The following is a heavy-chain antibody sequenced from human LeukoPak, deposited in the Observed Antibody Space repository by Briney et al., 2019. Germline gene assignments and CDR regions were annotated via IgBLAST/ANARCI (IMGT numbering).Heavy chain of an antibody. CDR1: GYTFTNHH. CDR3: ARVIGSLTNYAFAI. CDR2: INPSGGFT. D-gene: IGHD2-8*01. Sequence: ASVKVSCKASGYTFTNHHIHWVRQAPGQGLEWMGIINPSGGFTVYAQNFQDRVTMTSDTSTDTVYMDLSSLRSDDTGVYFCARVIGSLTNYAFAIWGQGTMVIVSS. V-gene: IGHV1-46*01. J-gene: IGHJ3*02.